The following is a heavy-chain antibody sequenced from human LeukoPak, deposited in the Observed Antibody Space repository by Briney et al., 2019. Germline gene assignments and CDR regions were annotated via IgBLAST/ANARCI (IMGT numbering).Heavy chain of an antibody. CDR3: ARDSHTTVTTVSYIGYYYYGMDV. D-gene: IGHD4-17*01. CDR1: GGSISSSSYY. V-gene: IGHV4-39*07. Sequence: ASETLSLTCTVSGGSISSSSYYWGWIRQPPGKGLEWIGSIYYSGSTYYNPSLKSRVTISVDTSKNQFSLKLSSVTAADTAVYYCARDSHTTVTTVSYIGYYYYGMDVWGQGTTVTVSS. J-gene: IGHJ6*02. CDR2: IYYSGST.